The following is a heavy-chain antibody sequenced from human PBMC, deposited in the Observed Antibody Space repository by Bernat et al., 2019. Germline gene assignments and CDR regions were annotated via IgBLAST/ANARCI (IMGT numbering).Heavy chain of an antibody. D-gene: IGHD3-10*01. CDR2: FDPEDGET. J-gene: IGHJ4*02. CDR1: GYTLTELS. CDR3: ATVSRYYYGSGSYFFDY. Sequence: QVQLVQSGAEVKKPGASVKVSCKVSGYTLTELSMHWVRQAPGKGLEWMGGFDPEDGETIYAQKFQGRVTMTEDTSTDTAYMELSSLRSEETAVYYCATVSRYYYGSGSYFFDYWGQGTLVTVSS. V-gene: IGHV1-24*01.